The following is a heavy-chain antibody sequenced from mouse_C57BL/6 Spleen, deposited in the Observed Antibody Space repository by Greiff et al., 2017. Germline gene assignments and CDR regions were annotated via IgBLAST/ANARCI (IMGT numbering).Heavy chain of an antibody. CDR2: IDPETGGT. J-gene: IGHJ1*03. D-gene: IGHD1-1*01. CDR3: TRITTVVATRDWYFDV. Sequence: VQLQQSGAELVRPGASVTLSCKASGYTSTDYEMHWVKQTPVHGREWTGAIDPETGGTAYNQKFKGKAILTADKSSSTAYMELRSLTSEDSAVYYCTRITTVVATRDWYFDVWGTGTTVTVSS. CDR1: GYTSTDYE. V-gene: IGHV1-15*01.